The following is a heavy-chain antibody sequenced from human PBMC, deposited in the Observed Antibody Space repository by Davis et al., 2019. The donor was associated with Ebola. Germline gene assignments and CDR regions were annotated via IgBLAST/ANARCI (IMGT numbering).Heavy chain of an antibody. V-gene: IGHV3-21*01. J-gene: IGHJ6*04. CDR2: ISSSSSYI. D-gene: IGHD3-10*01. CDR3: ARDTTNYYIWAMDV. CDR1: GFTFSSYS. Sequence: GGSLRLSCAASGFTFSSYSMNWVRQAPGKGLEWVSSISSSSSYIYYADSVKGRFTISRDNAKNSLHLQMNSLRDEDTAVYYCARDTTNYYIWAMDVWGKGTTVTVSS.